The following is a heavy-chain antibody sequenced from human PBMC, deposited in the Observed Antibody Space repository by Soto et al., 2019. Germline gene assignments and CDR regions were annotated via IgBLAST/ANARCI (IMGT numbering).Heavy chain of an antibody. J-gene: IGHJ3*02. Sequence: EVQLVESGGGLIQPGGSLRLSCAVSGFSVSNTYMSWVRLAPGKGLEWISVIYRGRATYYADSVKGRFTISRDDSRNTVYLQMNSLTTEDTAVYFCARDRSDSSRADSFDIWGQGTMVTVSS. D-gene: IGHD6-25*01. V-gene: IGHV3-53*01. CDR2: IYRGRAT. CDR1: GFSVSNTY. CDR3: ARDRSDSSRADSFDI.